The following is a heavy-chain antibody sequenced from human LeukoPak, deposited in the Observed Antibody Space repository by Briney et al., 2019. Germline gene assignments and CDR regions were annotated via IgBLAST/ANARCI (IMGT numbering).Heavy chain of an antibody. J-gene: IGHJ3*02. CDR1: GDSVSSNSAA. Sequence: LSLTCAISGDSVSSNSAAWNWIRQSPSRGLEWLGRTYYRSKWYNDYAVSVKSRITINPDTSKNQFSLQLNSVTPEDTAVYYCARGGHCSSTSCYRSGAFDIWGQGTMVTVSS. D-gene: IGHD2-2*02. CDR3: ARGGHCSSTSCYRSGAFDI. V-gene: IGHV6-1*01. CDR2: TYYRSKWYN.